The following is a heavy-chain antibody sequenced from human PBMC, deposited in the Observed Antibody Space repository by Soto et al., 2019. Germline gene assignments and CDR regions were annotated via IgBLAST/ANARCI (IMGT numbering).Heavy chain of an antibody. CDR2: ISSSSSYI. D-gene: IGHD3-3*01. J-gene: IGHJ6*02. CDR3: ARDLAGRYYDFWSGPSHYYGMDV. V-gene: IGHV3-21*01. Sequence: LRLSCAASGFTFSSYSMNWVRQAPGKGLEWVSSISSSSSYIYYADSVKGRFTISRDNAKNSLYLQMNSLRAEDTAVYYCARDLAGRYYDFWSGPSHYYGMDVWGQGTTVTVSS. CDR1: GFTFSSYS.